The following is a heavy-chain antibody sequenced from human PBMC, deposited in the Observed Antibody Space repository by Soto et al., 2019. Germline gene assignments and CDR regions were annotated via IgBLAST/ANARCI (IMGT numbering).Heavy chain of an antibody. D-gene: IGHD4-17*01. V-gene: IGHV1-8*01. CDR1: GYTFTSYD. Sequence: QVQLVQSGAEVKKPGASVKVSCKASGYTFTSYDINWVRQATGQGLEWVAWMNPNSGNTGYAHKFQGRVTMTRNTSVSTAYMELSSLRCEDTAVYYCASDYVGAFETGGQGTLVTVTS. CDR3: ASDYVGAFET. CDR2: MNPNSGNT. J-gene: IGHJ3*02.